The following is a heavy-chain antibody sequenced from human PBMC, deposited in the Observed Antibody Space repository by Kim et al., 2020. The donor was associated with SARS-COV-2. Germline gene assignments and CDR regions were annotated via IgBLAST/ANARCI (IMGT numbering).Heavy chain of an antibody. V-gene: IGHV4-34*01. Sequence: SETLSLTCAVYGGSFSGYYWSWIRQPPGKGLEWIGEINHSGSTNYNPSLKSRVTISVDTSKNQFSLKLSSVTAADTAVYYCARGLGRRGLIVVVPAAILFDYWGQGTLVTVSS. D-gene: IGHD2-2*02. J-gene: IGHJ4*02. CDR2: INHSGST. CDR1: GGSFSGYY. CDR3: ARGLGRRGLIVVVPAAILFDY.